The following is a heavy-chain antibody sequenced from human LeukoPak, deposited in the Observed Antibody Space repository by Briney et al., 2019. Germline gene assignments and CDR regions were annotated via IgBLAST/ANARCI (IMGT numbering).Heavy chain of an antibody. V-gene: IGHV3-23*01. CDR2: ISGSGGST. Sequence: GGPLRLSCAASGFTFSSYGMSWVRQAPGRGLECVSSISGSGGSTNHADSVKGRFTISRDNYKNTLYLQMNSLRAEDTAVYYCAKVWTAYSDDYFDYWGQGPLVTVSS. J-gene: IGHJ4*02. CDR3: AKVWTAYSDDYFDY. D-gene: IGHD3/OR15-3a*01. CDR1: GFTFSSYG.